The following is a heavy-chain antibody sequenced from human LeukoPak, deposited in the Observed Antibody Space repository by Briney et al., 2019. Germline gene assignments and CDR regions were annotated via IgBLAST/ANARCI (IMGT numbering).Heavy chain of an antibody. Sequence: GRSLRLSCAASGFTFSSYGMHWVRQAPGKGLEWVSYISSSSSTIYYADSVKGRFTISRDNAKNSLYLQMNSLRAEDTAVYYCARWPDYYDTSKYYYGMDVWGQGTTVTVSS. CDR1: GFTFSSYG. V-gene: IGHV3-48*04. CDR3: ARWPDYYDTSKYYYGMDV. D-gene: IGHD3-22*01. J-gene: IGHJ6*02. CDR2: ISSSSSTI.